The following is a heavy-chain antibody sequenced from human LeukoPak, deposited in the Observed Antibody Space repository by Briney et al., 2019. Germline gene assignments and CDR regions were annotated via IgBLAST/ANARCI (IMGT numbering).Heavy chain of an antibody. CDR1: GGSVSSGSYY. J-gene: IGHJ4*02. Sequence: SETLSLTCTVSGGSVSSGSYYWSWIRQPPGKGLEWIGYIYYSGSTNYNSSLKSRVTISVDTSKNQFSLKLSSVTAADTAVYYCARHSSSSSYWGQGTLVTVSS. D-gene: IGHD6-6*01. V-gene: IGHV4-61*01. CDR3: ARHSSSSSY. CDR2: IYYSGST.